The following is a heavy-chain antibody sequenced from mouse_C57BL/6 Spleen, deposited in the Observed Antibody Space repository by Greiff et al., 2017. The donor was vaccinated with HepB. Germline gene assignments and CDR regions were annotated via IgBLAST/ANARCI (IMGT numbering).Heavy chain of an antibody. CDR3: TYDYDETAWFAY. Sequence: VQLQQSGTVLARPGASVKMSCKTSGYTFTSYWMHWVKQRPGQGLEWIGAIYPGNSDTSYNQKFKGKAKLTAVTSASTANRERISLTNEDSAVYYCTYDYDETAWFAYWGQGTLVTVSA. J-gene: IGHJ3*01. CDR2: IYPGNSDT. V-gene: IGHV1-5*01. D-gene: IGHD2-4*01. CDR1: GYTFTSYW.